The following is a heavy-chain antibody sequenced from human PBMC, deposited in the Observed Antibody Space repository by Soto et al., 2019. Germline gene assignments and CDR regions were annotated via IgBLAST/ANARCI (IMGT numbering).Heavy chain of an antibody. CDR2: IYYSGST. Sequence: PSETLSLTCTVSGGSISSYYWSWIRQPPGKGLEWIGYIYYSGSTNYNPSLKSRVTISVDTSKNQFSLKLSSVTAADTAVYYCARPYDSSGYYGFDYWGQGXLVTVYS. CDR1: GGSISSYY. V-gene: IGHV4-59*01. D-gene: IGHD3-22*01. CDR3: ARPYDSSGYYGFDY. J-gene: IGHJ4*02.